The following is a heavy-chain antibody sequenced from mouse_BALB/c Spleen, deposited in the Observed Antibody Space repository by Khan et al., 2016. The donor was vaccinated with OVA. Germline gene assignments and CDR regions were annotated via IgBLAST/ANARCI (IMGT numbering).Heavy chain of an antibody. CDR1: GYIFTSYW. J-gene: IGHJ2*01. CDR3: AREEALYYFDY. Sequence: VQLQQSGAELVRPGASVKLSCKTSGYIFTSYWIHWVKQRSGQDLEWIARIYPGTDNTYYNERLKDKATLTADKSSSTAYMQPSSLKSEDSAVYFCAREEALYYFDYWGQGTTLTVSS. CDR2: IYPGTDNT. D-gene: IGHD3-2*02. V-gene: IGHV1S132*01.